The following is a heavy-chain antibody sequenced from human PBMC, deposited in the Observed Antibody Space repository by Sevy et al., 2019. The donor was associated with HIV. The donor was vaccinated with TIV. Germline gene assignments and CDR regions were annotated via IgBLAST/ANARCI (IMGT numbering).Heavy chain of an antibody. J-gene: IGHJ6*02. Sequence: ASVKVSSKTSGYTFSSRDINWVRQAPGQGLEWMGWMNPNNGNTGYVQKFQDRVTMTRDSSIATAYMELRGLTSDDTAVYYCARDPSGNCLTPHYRDYYGLDVWGQGTAVTVSS. CDR3: ARDPSGNCLTPHYRDYYGLDV. CDR2: MNPNNGNT. D-gene: IGHD3-10*01. V-gene: IGHV1-8*01. CDR1: GYTFSSRD.